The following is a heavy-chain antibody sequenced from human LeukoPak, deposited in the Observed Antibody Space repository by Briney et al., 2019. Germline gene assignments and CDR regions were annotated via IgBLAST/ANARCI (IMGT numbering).Heavy chain of an antibody. CDR1: GFTFDDYA. J-gene: IGHJ6*03. V-gene: IGHV3-43D*03. CDR3: AKDSSGYYYYMDV. D-gene: IGHD6-25*01. CDR2: ISWDGGST. Sequence: GGSLRLSCAASGFTFDDYAMHWVRQAPGKGLEWVSLISWDGGSTYYADSVKGRFTISRDNSKNSLYLQMNSLRAEDTALYYCAKDSSGYYYYMDVWGKGTTVTISS.